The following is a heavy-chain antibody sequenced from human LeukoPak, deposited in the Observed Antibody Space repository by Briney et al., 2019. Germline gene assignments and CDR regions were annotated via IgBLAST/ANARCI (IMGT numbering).Heavy chain of an antibody. CDR2: IIPILGIA. CDR1: GGTFSSYA. Sequence: ASVKVSCKASGGTFSSYAISWVRQAPGQGLEWMGRIIPILGIANYAQKFQGRVTITADKSTSTAYMELSSLRSEDTAVYYCARSPSGPEGYYYGMDVWGQGTTVTVSS. J-gene: IGHJ6*02. V-gene: IGHV1-69*04. D-gene: IGHD6-19*01. CDR3: ARSPSGPEGYYYGMDV.